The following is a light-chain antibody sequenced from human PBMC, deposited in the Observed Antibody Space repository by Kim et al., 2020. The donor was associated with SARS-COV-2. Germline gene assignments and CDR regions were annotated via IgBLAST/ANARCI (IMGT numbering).Light chain of an antibody. V-gene: IGKV1-33*01. CDR3: QQYDNLPIT. CDR1: QDISNY. J-gene: IGKJ5*01. Sequence: DIQMTQSPSSLSASVGDRVTITCQASQDISNYLHWYQQKPGKDPKLLIYDASNLETGVPSRFSGSGSGTDFTFTISSLQPEDIATYYCQQYDNLPITFGQGTRLEIK. CDR2: DAS.